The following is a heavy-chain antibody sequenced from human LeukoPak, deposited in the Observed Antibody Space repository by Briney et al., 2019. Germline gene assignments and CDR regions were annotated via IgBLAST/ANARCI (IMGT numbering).Heavy chain of an antibody. V-gene: IGHV1-8*02. Sequence: GASVKVSCKASGYTFTSYGISWVRQATGQGLEWMGWMNPNSGNTGYAQKFQGRVTMTRNTSISTAYMELSGLRAEDTAVYYCAKAQGDYCSSTSCYQTHYYYYGMDVWGQGTTVTVSS. D-gene: IGHD2-2*01. J-gene: IGHJ6*02. CDR2: MNPNSGNT. CDR3: AKAQGDYCSSTSCYQTHYYYYGMDV. CDR1: GYTFTSYG.